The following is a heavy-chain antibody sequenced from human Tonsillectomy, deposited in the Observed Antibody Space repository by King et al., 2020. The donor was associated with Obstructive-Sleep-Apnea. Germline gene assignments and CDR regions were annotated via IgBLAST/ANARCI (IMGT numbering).Heavy chain of an antibody. CDR1: GGSISSSSYY. CDR2: IYYSAKT. D-gene: IGHD4-17*01. CDR3: ARGLTTVTTPLDC. V-gene: IGHV4-39*07. Sequence: LQLQESGPRLVKPSETLSLTCTVSGGSISSSSYYWGWIRQPPGKGLEWIGNIYYSAKTYYKPSLKSRVTISVDMSKNQFSLKLTSVTAADTAVYYCARGLTTVTTPLDCWGQGTLVTVSS. J-gene: IGHJ4*02.